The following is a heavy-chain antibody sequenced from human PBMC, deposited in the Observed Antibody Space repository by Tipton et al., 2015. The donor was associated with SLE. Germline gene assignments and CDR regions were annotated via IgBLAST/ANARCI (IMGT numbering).Heavy chain of an antibody. D-gene: IGHD1-1*01. CDR1: GFTFSSYG. J-gene: IGHJ6*02. CDR3: ARDPGIANGMGD. Sequence: SLRLSCAASGFTFSSYGMHWVRQAPGKGLEWVAVIWYDGSNKYYADSVKGRFTISRDNSKNTLYLQMNSLRAEDTAVYYCARDPGIANGMGDWGRGTTLTVSS. V-gene: IGHV3-33*01. CDR2: IWYDGSNK.